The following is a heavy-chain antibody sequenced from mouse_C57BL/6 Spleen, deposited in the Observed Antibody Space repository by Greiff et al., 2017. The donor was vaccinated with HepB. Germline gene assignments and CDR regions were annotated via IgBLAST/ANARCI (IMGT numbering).Heavy chain of an antibody. V-gene: IGHV1-82*01. D-gene: IGHD2-4*01. CDR1: GYAFSSSW. Sequence: VQLQQSGPELVKPGASVKISCKASGYAFSSSWMNWVKQRPGKGLEWIGRIYPGDGDTNYNGKFKGKATLTADKSYSTAYMQLSSLTSEDSAVYFGAGGACYDYDGFDYWGQGTTLTVSS. CDR2: IYPGDGDT. J-gene: IGHJ2*01. CDR3: AGGACYDYDGFDY.